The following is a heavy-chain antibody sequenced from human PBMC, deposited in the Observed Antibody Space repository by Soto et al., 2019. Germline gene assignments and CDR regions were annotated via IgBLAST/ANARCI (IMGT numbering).Heavy chain of an antibody. CDR2: FDPEDGET. CDR3: ASALFLADYDISGYYSQFDY. V-gene: IGHV1-24*01. CDR1: GCRVRELS. Sequence: ASVRLECGGAGCRVRELSMEGVGQAPGQGLEWMGGFDPEDGETIYAQKLQGRVTMTEDTSTDTAYMELSSLRSEDTAVYYCASALFLADYDISGYYSQFDYLVQGTLVT. D-gene: IGHD3-22*01. J-gene: IGHJ4*02.